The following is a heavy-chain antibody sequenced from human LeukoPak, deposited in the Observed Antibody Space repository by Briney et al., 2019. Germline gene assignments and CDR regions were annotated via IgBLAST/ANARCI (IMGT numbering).Heavy chain of an antibody. CDR2: IYYSGST. CDR1: GGSISSYY. D-gene: IGHD3-22*01. Sequence: SETLSLTCTVSGGSISSYYWSWLRQPPGKRLEWIGYIYYSGSTNYNPSLKSRVTISVDTSKNQFSLKLSSVTAADTAVYYCAREIKYYYDSSGYYTSQMDVWGKGTTVTVSS. CDR3: AREIKYYYDSSGYYTSQMDV. V-gene: IGHV4-59*01. J-gene: IGHJ6*04.